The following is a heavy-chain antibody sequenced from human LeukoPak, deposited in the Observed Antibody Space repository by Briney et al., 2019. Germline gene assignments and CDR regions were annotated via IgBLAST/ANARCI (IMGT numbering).Heavy chain of an antibody. Sequence: GGSLRLSCAASGFTFSSHSMNWVRQAPGKGLEWVSSISSSSSYIYYADSVKGRFTISRDNAKNSLYLQMNSPRAEDTAVYYCARGGIAAAGICSYWGQGTLVTVSS. V-gene: IGHV3-21*01. CDR1: GFTFSSHS. CDR2: ISSSSSYI. D-gene: IGHD6-13*01. J-gene: IGHJ4*02. CDR3: ARGGIAAAGICSY.